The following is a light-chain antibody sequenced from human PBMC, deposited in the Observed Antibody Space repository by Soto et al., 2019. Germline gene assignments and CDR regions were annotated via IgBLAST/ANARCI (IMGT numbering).Light chain of an antibody. CDR3: SSYAGSRPMI. V-gene: IGLV2-14*01. Sequence: QSVLTQPAAVSGSPGQSITISCTGTSNDVGGYNYVSWYQQHPGKAPKLMIYEVGNRPSGVSHRFSGSKSGNTASLTISGLQAEDEADYYCSSYAGSRPMIFGGGTQLTVL. J-gene: IGLJ2*01. CDR2: EVG. CDR1: SNDVGGYNY.